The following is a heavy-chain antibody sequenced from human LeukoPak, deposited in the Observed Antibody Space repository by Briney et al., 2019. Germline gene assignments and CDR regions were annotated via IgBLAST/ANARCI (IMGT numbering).Heavy chain of an antibody. J-gene: IGHJ4*02. Sequence: GASVKVSCKAFGYTFTGCYMHWVRQAPGQGLEWMGWINPNSGGTNYAQKFQGRVTMTRDTSISTAYMELRRLRSDDTAVSYCARMYSRGWYSGYWGQGTLVTVSS. D-gene: IGHD6-19*01. CDR1: GYTFTGCY. CDR2: INPNSGGT. V-gene: IGHV1-2*02. CDR3: ARMYSRGWYSGY.